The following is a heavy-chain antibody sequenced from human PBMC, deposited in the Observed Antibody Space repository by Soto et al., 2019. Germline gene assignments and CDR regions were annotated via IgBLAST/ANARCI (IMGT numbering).Heavy chain of an antibody. CDR3: ARCRQWLEPRYYYYGMDV. Sequence: QVQLVQSGAEVKKPGSSVKVYCKASGGTFSSYAIHWVRQAPGQGPEWMGGIIPMFDITNYAQKFQGRVTMTADESTSTAYMELSSLRSEDAAVYYCARCRQWLEPRYYYYGMDVWGQGTTVTVSS. J-gene: IGHJ6*02. D-gene: IGHD6-19*01. CDR1: GGTFSSYA. V-gene: IGHV1-69*01. CDR2: IIPMFDIT.